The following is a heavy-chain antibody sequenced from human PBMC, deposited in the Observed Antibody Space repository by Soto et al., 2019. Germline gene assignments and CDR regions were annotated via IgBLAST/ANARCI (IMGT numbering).Heavy chain of an antibody. CDR1: GGSISSGDYY. D-gene: IGHD6-13*01. Sequence: SETLSLTCTVSGGSISSGDYYWSWIRQPPGKGLEWIGYIYYSGSTYYNPSLKSRVTISVDTSKNQFSLKLSSVTAADTAVYYCARRESSSYRWGFDPWGQGTLVTVSS. V-gene: IGHV4-30-4*01. CDR3: ARRESSSYRWGFDP. CDR2: IYYSGST. J-gene: IGHJ5*02.